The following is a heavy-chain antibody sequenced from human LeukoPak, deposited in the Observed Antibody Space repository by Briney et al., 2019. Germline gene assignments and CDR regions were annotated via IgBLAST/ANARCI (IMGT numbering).Heavy chain of an antibody. J-gene: IGHJ4*02. CDR2: FSCSGST. Sequence: PSETLSLTCSVSGGSISSCTYSWGWIRQPPGKGLEWIGSFSCSGSTYYNPSLKSRVTISVDTSKSQFSLYMDSVTAADTAVYYCARQTGSGLFILPGGQGTLVTVSS. CDR1: GGSISSCTYS. V-gene: IGHV4-39*07. CDR3: ARQTGSGLFILP. D-gene: IGHD3/OR15-3a*01.